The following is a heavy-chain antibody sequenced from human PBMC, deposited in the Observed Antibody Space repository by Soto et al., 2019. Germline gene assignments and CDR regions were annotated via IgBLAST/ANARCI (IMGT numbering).Heavy chain of an antibody. CDR2: ISWNSGSI. V-gene: IGHV3-9*01. Sequence: GGSLRLSCAASGFTFDDYAMHWVRQAPGKGLEWVSGISWNSGSIGYADSVKGRFTISRDNAKNSLYLQMNSLRAEDTALYYCAKDKVGSRVAVAGDDAFDIWGQGTMVTVSS. CDR1: GFTFDDYA. CDR3: AKDKVGSRVAVAGDDAFDI. D-gene: IGHD6-19*01. J-gene: IGHJ3*02.